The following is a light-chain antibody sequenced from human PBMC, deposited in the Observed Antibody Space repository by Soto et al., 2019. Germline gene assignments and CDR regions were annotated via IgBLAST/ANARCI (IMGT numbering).Light chain of an antibody. V-gene: IGLV2-8*01. CDR1: SRDVGGYNY. CDR2: EVS. Sequence: QSALTQPPSASGSPGQSVTISCTGTSRDVGGYNYVSWYQQHPGKAPQLMIYEVSKRPSGVPDRFSGSKSGNTASLTVSGLQAEDEADYYCSSYAGSDYVFGTGTKLTVL. J-gene: IGLJ1*01. CDR3: SSYAGSDYV.